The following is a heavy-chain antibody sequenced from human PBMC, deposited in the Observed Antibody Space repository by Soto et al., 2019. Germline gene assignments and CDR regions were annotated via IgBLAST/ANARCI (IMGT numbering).Heavy chain of an antibody. CDR3: ARDKDRLQLGGNYYYIWDV. J-gene: IGHJ6*02. D-gene: IGHD5-12*01. CDR2: IMPIFRTP. Sequence: QVQLEQSGAEVKKPGSSVKVSCKASGGTFSNSAISWVRQAPGQGLEWMGGIMPIFRTPDYAQKFQGRVTITADESSRPANXELSGLRSDDTAVYYCARDKDRLQLGGNYYYIWDVWGQGTTVTVSS. CDR1: GGTFSNSA. V-gene: IGHV1-69*12.